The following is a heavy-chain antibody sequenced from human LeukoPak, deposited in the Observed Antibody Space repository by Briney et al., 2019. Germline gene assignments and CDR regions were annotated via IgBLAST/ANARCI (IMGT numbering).Heavy chain of an antibody. CDR3: ARAAHTTYVLGRYYYYAMDV. CDR2: ISYAGSNN. Sequence: GGSLRLSCAASGFTFSSYTMDWVRQAPGKGLEWVARISYAGSNNYYADSVKGRFTISRDNPKNTLYLQMDSLRAEDTAVYYCARAAHTTYVLGRYYYYAMDVWGQGTTVTVSS. CDR1: GFTFSSYT. V-gene: IGHV3-30-3*01. D-gene: IGHD3-10*01. J-gene: IGHJ6*02.